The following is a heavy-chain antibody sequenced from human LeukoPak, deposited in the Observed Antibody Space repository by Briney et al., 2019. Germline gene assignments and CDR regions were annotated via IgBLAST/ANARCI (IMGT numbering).Heavy chain of an antibody. CDR1: GFTFSSYS. J-gene: IGHJ4*02. D-gene: IGHD2-15*01. V-gene: IGHV3-21*01. Sequence: PGGSLRLSCAASGFTFSSYSMNWVRQAPGKGLEWVSSISSSSSYIYYADSVKGRFTISRANAKNSLYLQMNSLRAEDTAVYYCARDVGNYPDYWGQGTLVTVSS. CDR3: ARDVGNYPDY. CDR2: ISSSSSYI.